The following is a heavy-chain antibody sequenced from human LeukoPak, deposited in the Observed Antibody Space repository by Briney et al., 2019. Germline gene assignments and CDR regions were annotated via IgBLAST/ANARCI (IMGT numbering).Heavy chain of an antibody. D-gene: IGHD6-6*01. CDR1: GFTFSSYW. Sequence: GGSLRLSCAASGFTFSSYWMSWVRQAPGKGLEWVANIKQDGSKKYYADSVKGRFTISRDNAKKSVYLQMNSLRAEDTAVYYCARIGYSSSSFDYWGQGTLVTVSS. J-gene: IGHJ4*02. CDR2: IKQDGSKK. V-gene: IGHV3-7*01. CDR3: ARIGYSSSSFDY.